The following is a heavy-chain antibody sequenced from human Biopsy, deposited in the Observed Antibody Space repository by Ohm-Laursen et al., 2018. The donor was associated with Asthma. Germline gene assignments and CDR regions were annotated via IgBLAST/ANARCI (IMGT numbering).Heavy chain of an antibody. CDR1: GGSFSNYY. Sequence: PSQTLSLTCVVYGGSFSNYYWTWIRQPPGKGLERIGEINHRGTTYYNPSLERRVTVSADTTKTQFSLKLTSVTAADTAVYYCVRGSSSWHHGPFHYYYGLDVWGQGTTATVSS. D-gene: IGHD6-13*01. J-gene: IGHJ6*02. CDR2: INHRGTT. CDR3: VRGSSSWHHGPFHYYYGLDV. V-gene: IGHV4-34*01.